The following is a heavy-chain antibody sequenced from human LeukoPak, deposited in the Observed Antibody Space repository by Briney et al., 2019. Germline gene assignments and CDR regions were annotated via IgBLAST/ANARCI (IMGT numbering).Heavy chain of an antibody. CDR1: GYSFSNYW. D-gene: IGHD4-23*01. Sequence: GGSLRLSCAAAGYSFSNYWMHWVRQAPGKGLVWVSHINNDGSSTNYADSVKGRFTVSRDNDKNTLYLQMNSLRAEDTAMYYCARANGGIDYWGQGALVTVSS. CDR3: ARANGGIDY. V-gene: IGHV3-74*01. CDR2: INNDGSST. J-gene: IGHJ4*02.